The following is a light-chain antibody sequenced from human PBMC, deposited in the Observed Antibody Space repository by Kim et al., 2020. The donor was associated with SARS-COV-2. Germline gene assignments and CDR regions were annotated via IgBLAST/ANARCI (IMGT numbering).Light chain of an antibody. V-gene: IGKV3-15*01. J-gene: IGKJ2*01. CDR2: GAS. Sequence: VSPGERATLSCRASQSVSSNLAWYQQKPGQAPRLLIYGASTRATDIPARFSGSGSGTEFTLTISSLQSEDFAVYYCQQYDNWPYTFGQGTKLEI. CDR3: QQYDNWPYT. CDR1: QSVSSN.